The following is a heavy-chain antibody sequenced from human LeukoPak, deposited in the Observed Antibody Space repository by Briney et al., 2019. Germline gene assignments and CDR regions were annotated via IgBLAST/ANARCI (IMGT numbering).Heavy chain of an antibody. CDR2: IIPIFGIA. Sequence: ASVKVSCKASGGTFSSYAISWVRQAPGQGLEWMGRIIPIFGIANYAQKFQGRVTITADKSTSTAYMELSSLRSEDTAVYYCAQSSGYCSSTSCYAPDYWGQGTLVTVSS. CDR3: AQSSGYCSSTSCYAPDY. CDR1: GGTFSSYA. D-gene: IGHD2-2*01. J-gene: IGHJ4*02. V-gene: IGHV1-69*04.